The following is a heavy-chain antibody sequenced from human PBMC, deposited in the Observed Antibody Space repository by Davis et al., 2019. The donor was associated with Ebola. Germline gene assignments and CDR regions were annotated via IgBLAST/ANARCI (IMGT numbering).Heavy chain of an antibody. J-gene: IGHJ6*02. CDR1: GGSISSSSYY. CDR3: ARDGWGSSWSGMDV. D-gene: IGHD6-13*01. V-gene: IGHV4-39*07. CDR2: IYHSGST. Sequence: SETLSLTCTVSGGSISSSSYYWGWIRQPPGKGLEWIGEIYHSGSTNYNPSLKSRVTISVDKSKNQFSLKLSSVTAADTAVYYCARDGWGSSWSGMDVWGQGTTVTVSS.